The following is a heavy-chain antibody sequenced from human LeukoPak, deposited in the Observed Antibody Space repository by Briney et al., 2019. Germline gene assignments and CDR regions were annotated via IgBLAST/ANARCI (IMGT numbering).Heavy chain of an antibody. V-gene: IGHV3-21*04. CDR1: GFTFSSYS. J-gene: IGHJ6*03. CDR3: ARDGYSGSYYRLYYFFMDV. CDR2: ISSSSSYI. D-gene: IGHD1-26*01. Sequence: GGSLRLSCAASGFTFSSYSMNWVRQAPGKGLEWVSSISSSSSYIYYADSVKGRFTISRDNSENTLYLQMNSLRGEDTAVYYCARDGYSGSYYRLYYFFMDVWGKGTTVTVSS.